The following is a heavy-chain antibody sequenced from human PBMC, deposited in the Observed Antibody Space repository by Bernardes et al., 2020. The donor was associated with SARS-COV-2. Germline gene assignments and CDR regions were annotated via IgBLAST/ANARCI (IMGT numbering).Heavy chain of an antibody. V-gene: IGHV4-30-4*01. J-gene: IGHJ3*02. CDR2: IYYSGSA. CDR1: GGSIINDNYF. CDR3: VREIIEARDSDAFDI. Sequence: SESLSLTCTVSGGSIINDNYFWSWVLQTPGKGLEWIGYIYYSGSAHYNPSLRSRAILSVDSSKNQFSLKLSSVTAADTAVYFCVREIIEARDSDAFDIWGQGTMVTVSS. D-gene: IGHD6-6*01.